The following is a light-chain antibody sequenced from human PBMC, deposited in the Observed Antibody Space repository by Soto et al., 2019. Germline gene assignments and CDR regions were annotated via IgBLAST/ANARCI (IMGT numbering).Light chain of an antibody. V-gene: IGKV3-20*01. J-gene: IGKJ1*01. Sequence: EIVLTQSPGTLALSPGERATLSCRASQSVTYLVWYQQKPGQAPRLLIYGASSRATGIPDRFSGSGSGTDFTLTNSRLDPEHFAVYYCQHYGSSPWTFGQGTKVEI. CDR2: GAS. CDR3: QHYGSSPWT. CDR1: QSVTY.